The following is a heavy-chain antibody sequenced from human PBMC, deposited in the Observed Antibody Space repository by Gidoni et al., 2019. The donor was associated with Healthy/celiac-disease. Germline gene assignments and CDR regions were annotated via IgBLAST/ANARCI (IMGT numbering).Heavy chain of an antibody. V-gene: IGHV1-24*01. CDR1: GYTLTELS. Sequence: QVQLVQSGAEVKKPGASVKVSCKVSGYTLTELSMHWVRQAPGNGLEWMGGFDPEDGETIYAQKFQGRVTMTEDTATDTAYMELSSLRSEDTAVYYCATKTTVTSDQYYYYYGMDVWGQGTTVTVSS. CDR3: ATKTTVTSDQYYYYYGMDV. D-gene: IGHD4-4*01. J-gene: IGHJ6*02. CDR2: FDPEDGET.